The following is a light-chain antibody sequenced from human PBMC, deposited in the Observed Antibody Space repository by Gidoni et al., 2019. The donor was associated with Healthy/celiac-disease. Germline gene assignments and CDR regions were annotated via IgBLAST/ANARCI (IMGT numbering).Light chain of an antibody. V-gene: IGKV3-11*01. CDR3: QQRSNWPQFT. J-gene: IGKJ3*01. CDR2: DAA. CDR1: QSVSSY. Sequence: EIVLPQSPATLSLSPGERATLSCRASQSVSSYLAWYQQKPGQAPRLLRYDAANRATGIPARFSGSGSGTDFTLTISSLEPEDFAVYYCQQRSNWPQFTFASXTKVGIK.